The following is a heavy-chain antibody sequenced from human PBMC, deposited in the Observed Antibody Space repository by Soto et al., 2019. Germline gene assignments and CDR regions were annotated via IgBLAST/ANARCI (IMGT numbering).Heavy chain of an antibody. D-gene: IGHD3-22*01. Sequence: GESLKISCKGSGYSFTSYWIGWVRQMPGKGLEWMGIIYPGDSDTRYSPSFQGQVTISADKSISTAYLQWSSLKASDTAMYYCARQYYDSSGPYQAFDIWGQGTMVTV. CDR1: GYSFTSYW. CDR3: ARQYYDSSGPYQAFDI. CDR2: IYPGDSDT. J-gene: IGHJ3*02. V-gene: IGHV5-51*01.